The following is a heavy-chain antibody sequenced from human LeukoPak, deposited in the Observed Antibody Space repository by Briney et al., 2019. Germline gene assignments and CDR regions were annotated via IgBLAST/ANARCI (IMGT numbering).Heavy chain of an antibody. D-gene: IGHD3-22*01. Sequence: GESQKISCXGSGYSFTSYWIGWVRQMPGKGLEWMGIIYPGDSDTRYSPSFQGQVTISADKSISTAYLQWSSLKASDTAMYYCARRYYYDSSGYYWAFDYWGQGTLVAVSS. CDR2: IYPGDSDT. V-gene: IGHV5-51*01. CDR3: ARRYYYDSSGYYWAFDY. J-gene: IGHJ4*02. CDR1: GYSFTSYW.